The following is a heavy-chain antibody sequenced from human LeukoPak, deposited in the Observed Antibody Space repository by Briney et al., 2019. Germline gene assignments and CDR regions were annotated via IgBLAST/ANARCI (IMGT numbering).Heavy chain of an antibody. J-gene: IGHJ4*02. Sequence: GESLKISCKGSGYSFTTYWIAWVRQVPGKGPECMGIIYPGDSDIRYSPSFQGQVTISVDKSISTAYLQWSSLKASDTAMYYCARRAYSGYEFDYWGQGTLVTVSS. CDR1: GYSFTTYW. D-gene: IGHD5-12*01. CDR2: IYPGDSDI. CDR3: ARRAYSGYEFDY. V-gene: IGHV5-51*01.